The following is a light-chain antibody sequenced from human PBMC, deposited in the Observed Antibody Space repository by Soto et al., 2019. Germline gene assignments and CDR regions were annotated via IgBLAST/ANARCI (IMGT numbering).Light chain of an antibody. V-gene: IGLV2-14*01. CDR1: SSDIGAYDY. CDR3: SSKRDSSTLFV. Sequence: QSALTQPASLSGSPGQSITISCTGTSSDIGAYDYVSWFQQHPGKAPKLMISEVNNRPSGVSDRFSGSKSGNTASLTISGLQAEDEADYYCSSKRDSSTLFVFGTGTKLNVL. CDR2: EVN. J-gene: IGLJ1*01.